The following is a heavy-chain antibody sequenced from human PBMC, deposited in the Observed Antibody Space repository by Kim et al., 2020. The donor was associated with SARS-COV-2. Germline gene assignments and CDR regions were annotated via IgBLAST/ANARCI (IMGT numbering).Heavy chain of an antibody. J-gene: IGHJ4*02. D-gene: IGHD3-10*01. V-gene: IGHV3-23*03. CDR3: AKAGGSGSYSFDY. Sequence: DSVKGRYTHSRDNSKNRLYLKMNSLRAEDTAVYYCAKAGGSGSYSFDYWGQGTLVTVSS.